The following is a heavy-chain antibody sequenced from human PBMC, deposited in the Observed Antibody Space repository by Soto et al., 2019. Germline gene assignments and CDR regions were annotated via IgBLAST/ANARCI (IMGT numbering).Heavy chain of an antibody. Sequence: SVKVSCKASGGTFSSYAISWVRQAPGQGLEWMGGIIPIFGTANYAQKFQGRVTITADESTSTAYMELSSLRSEDTAVYYCARGTVDSSGSITGDYYYGMDVWGQGTTVTVSS. CDR2: IIPIFGTA. CDR1: GGTFSSYA. J-gene: IGHJ6*02. CDR3: ARGTVDSSGSITGDYYYGMDV. V-gene: IGHV1-69*13. D-gene: IGHD3-22*01.